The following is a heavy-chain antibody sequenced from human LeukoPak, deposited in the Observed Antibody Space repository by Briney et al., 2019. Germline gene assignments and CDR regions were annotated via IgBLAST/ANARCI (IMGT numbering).Heavy chain of an antibody. CDR2: ISAYSGNT. CDR3: ARDPAYDILTGYYLIDY. V-gene: IGHV1-18*01. J-gene: IGHJ4*02. CDR1: GYTFTSYG. D-gene: IGHD3-9*01. Sequence: ASVKVSSEASGYTFTSYGISWVRQAPGQGLEWMGRISAYSGNTNYAQKLQGRVTMTTDTSTSTAYMELRSLRSDDTAVYYCARDPAYDILTGYYLIDYWGQGTLVTVSS.